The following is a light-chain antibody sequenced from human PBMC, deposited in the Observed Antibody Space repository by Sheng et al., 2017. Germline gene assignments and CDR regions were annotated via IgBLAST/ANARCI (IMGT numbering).Light chain of an antibody. V-gene: IGLV3-10*01. CDR2: GTT. CDR1: ALPKRY. Sequence: SYELTQPPSVSVSPGQLASITCSGDALPKRYTYWYQQKSGQAPVLASMGTTDDPPGIHERFSGSSSGTMATLTITGAQVEDEADYYCYSADISGDLWVFGGGTEADRP. J-gene: IGLJ3*02. CDR3: YSADISGDLWV.